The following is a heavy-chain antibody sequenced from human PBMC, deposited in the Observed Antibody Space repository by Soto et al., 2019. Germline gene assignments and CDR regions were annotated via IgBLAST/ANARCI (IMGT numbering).Heavy chain of an antibody. Sequence: EVQLVESGGGLVQPGGSLRLSCAASGFTFTSRWMNWVRQAPGKGLEWVANIKGDGSEKTCGDSMKGRFTISRDNAKNSLYLQMNNLRAEDTAVYYCATNSGAETFDSWGQGTLVTVSS. CDR2: IKGDGSEK. CDR3: ATNSGAETFDS. J-gene: IGHJ4*02. D-gene: IGHD1-1*01. V-gene: IGHV3-7*01. CDR1: GFTFTSRW.